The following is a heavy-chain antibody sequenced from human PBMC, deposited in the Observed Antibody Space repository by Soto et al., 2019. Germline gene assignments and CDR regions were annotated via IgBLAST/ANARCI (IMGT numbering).Heavy chain of an antibody. CDR3: VKGGWLDF. CDR2: ISGDSVRT. J-gene: IGHJ5*01. D-gene: IGHD3-16*01. V-gene: IGHV3-23*01. CDR1: GFSFSNFE. Sequence: EVQLLESGGGLVQPGGSLRLSCAASGFSFSNFEMSWVRQAPGRGLEWVSFISGDSVRTNYADAVKGRFTISRDNSKHTLYLQMNSLTAEDPAVYACVKGGWLDFWGQGPLVTVSS.